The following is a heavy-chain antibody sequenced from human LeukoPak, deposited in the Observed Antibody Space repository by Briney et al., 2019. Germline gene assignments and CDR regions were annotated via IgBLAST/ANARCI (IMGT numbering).Heavy chain of an antibody. Sequence: ASVKVSCKASGYTFTGYYMHWVRQAPGQGLEWMGWINPNSGGTNYAQKFQGRVTMTTDTSTSTAYMELRSLRSDDTAVYYCAIYCSSTSCYAVSGNWGQGTLVTVSS. CDR2: INPNSGGT. CDR3: AIYCSSTSCYAVSGN. V-gene: IGHV1-2*02. J-gene: IGHJ4*02. D-gene: IGHD2-2*01. CDR1: GYTFTGYY.